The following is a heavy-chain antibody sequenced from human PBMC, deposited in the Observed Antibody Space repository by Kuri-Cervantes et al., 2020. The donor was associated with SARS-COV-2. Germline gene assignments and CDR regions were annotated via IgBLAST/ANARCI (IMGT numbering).Heavy chain of an antibody. Sequence: ESLKISCAASGFTFSSYWMHWVRQAPGKGLVWVSRINSDGSSTSYADSVKGRFTISRDNAKNTLYLQMNSLRAEDTAVYYCARPGGFLDVWGKGTTVTVSS. CDR1: GFTFSSYW. V-gene: IGHV3-74*01. D-gene: IGHD4-23*01. CDR3: ARPGGFLDV. CDR2: INSDGSST. J-gene: IGHJ6*04.